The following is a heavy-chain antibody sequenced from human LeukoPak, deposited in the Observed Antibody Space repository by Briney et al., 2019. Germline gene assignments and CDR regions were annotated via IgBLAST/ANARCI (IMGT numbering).Heavy chain of an antibody. V-gene: IGHV3-11*01. D-gene: IGHD3-16*01. Sequence: GGSLRLSCAASGFTFSDHYMSWIRQAPGKGLEWVSYISRIGTIIYYADSVRGRFTISRDDAKNSLYLQMNSLRAEDTAVYYCARDGVLFYFDLWGRGTLVTVSS. CDR3: ARDGVLFYFDL. CDR2: ISRIGTII. J-gene: IGHJ2*01. CDR1: GFTFSDHY.